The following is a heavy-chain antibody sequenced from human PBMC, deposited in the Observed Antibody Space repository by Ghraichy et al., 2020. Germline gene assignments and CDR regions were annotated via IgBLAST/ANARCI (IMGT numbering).Heavy chain of an antibody. Sequence: SETLSLTCAVYGGSFSGYYWSWIRQPPGKGLEWIGEINHSGSTNYNPSLKSRVTISVDTSKNQFSLKLSSVTAADTAVYYCARYRAQIAALFDYWGQGTLVTVSS. CDR1: GGSFSGYY. D-gene: IGHD6-13*01. CDR3: ARYRAQIAALFDY. J-gene: IGHJ4*02. V-gene: IGHV4-34*01. CDR2: INHSGST.